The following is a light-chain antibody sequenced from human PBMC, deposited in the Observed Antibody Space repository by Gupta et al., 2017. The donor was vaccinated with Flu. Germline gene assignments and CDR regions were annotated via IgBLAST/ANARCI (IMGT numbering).Light chain of an antibody. CDR1: QSISRW. V-gene: IGKV1-5*03. Sequence: PSTLSASVGDRVTISGRASQSISRWLAWLQQKPGKAPKLLIYKASSLETGVPSRFSGSGSGTHFNLTISGLQPDDFATYYCQQFGGYLWTFGQGTKVEI. J-gene: IGKJ1*01. CDR2: KAS. CDR3: QQFGGYLWT.